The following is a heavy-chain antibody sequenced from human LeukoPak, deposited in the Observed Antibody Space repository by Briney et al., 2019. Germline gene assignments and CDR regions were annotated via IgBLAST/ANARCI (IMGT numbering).Heavy chain of an antibody. CDR3: ARDPYSGNYGSYYYYCMDV. CDR1: GFTFNNYN. J-gene: IGHJ6*03. D-gene: IGHD3-22*01. CDR2: ITSSGTYI. V-gene: IGHV3-21*01. Sequence: GGSLRLSCAASGFTFNNYNMNWVRQAPGKALEWVSSITSSGTYIFYADSVKGRFTISRDNAKNSLYLQINSLGPEDTAVYFCARDPYSGNYGSYYYYCMDVWGKGTTVTVSS.